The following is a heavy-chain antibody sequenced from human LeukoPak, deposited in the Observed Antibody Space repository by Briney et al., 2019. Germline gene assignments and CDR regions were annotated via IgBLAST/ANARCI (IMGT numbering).Heavy chain of an antibody. V-gene: IGHV3-7*01. CDR2: IKQDGSEK. D-gene: IGHD1-26*01. CDR3: TRGDLVGVTGRAYQH. Sequence: GGSLRLSCAASGFTFSSYAMHWVRQAPGKGLEWVANIKQDGSEKYYMDSVKGRFTVSRDNAKNSLYLQMNSLRAEDTAVYYCTRGDLVGVTGRAYQHWGQGTLATVSS. CDR1: GFTFSSYA. J-gene: IGHJ1*01.